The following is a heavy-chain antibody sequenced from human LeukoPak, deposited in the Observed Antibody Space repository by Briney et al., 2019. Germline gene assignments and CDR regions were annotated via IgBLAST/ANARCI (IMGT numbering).Heavy chain of an antibody. Sequence: GGSLRLSCAASGFTFINYAMHRVRQAPGKGLEWVAVISYDGSNKYYADSVKGRFTISRDNAQKSLYLQMNSLRSEDTAVYYCSTRGYSSGWSLDNWGQGTLVTVSS. J-gene: IGHJ4*02. D-gene: IGHD6-19*01. CDR2: ISYDGSNK. CDR3: STRGYSSGWSLDN. CDR1: GFTFINYA. V-gene: IGHV3-30-3*01.